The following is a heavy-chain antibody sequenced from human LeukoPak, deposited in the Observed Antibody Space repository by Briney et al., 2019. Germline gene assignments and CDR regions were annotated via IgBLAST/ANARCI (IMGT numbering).Heavy chain of an antibody. CDR2: IYPGDSDT. D-gene: IGHD3-22*01. V-gene: IGHV5-51*01. CDR1: GYSFTSYW. J-gene: IGHJ6*02. CDR3: ARPDYDSSGYYSYYYYYGMDV. Sequence: GESLKISCKGSGYSFTSYWIGWVRQMPGKGLEWMGIIYPGDSDTRYSPSFQGQVTISADKSISTAYLQWSSLKASDTAMYYCARPDYDSSGYYSYYYYYGMDVWGQGTTVTVSS.